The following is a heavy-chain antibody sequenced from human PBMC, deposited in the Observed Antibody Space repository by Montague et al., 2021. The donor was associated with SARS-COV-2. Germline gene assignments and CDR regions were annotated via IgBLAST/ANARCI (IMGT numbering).Heavy chain of an antibody. V-gene: IGHV4-59*01. D-gene: IGHD3-3*01. J-gene: IGHJ6*02. CDR3: ARVVRYYDFWSGYTEYYYYGMDV. Sequence: ETLSLTCTVSGGSISSYFWSWIRQPPGKGLEWIGSIYYSGTTNYSPSLKSRVTISVDTSKNQFSPKLSSVTAADTAVYYCARVVRYYDFWSGYTEYYYYGMDVWGQGTTVTVSS. CDR1: GGSISSYF. CDR2: IYYSGTT.